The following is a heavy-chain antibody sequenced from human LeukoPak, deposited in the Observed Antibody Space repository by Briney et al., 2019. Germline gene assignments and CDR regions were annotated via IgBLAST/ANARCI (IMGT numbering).Heavy chain of an antibody. CDR1: GYTLTELS. CDR3: ATDLPIVGARFDY. Sequence: GASVKVSCKVSGYTLTELSMHWVRQAPGKGLEWMGGFDPEDGETIYAQKFQGRVTMTEDTSTDTAYMELSSLRSEDMAVYYCATDLPIVGARFDYWGQGTLVTVSS. CDR2: FDPEDGET. D-gene: IGHD1-26*01. V-gene: IGHV1-24*01. J-gene: IGHJ4*02.